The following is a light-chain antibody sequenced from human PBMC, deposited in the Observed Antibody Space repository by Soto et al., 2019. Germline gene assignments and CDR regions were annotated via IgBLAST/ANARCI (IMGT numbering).Light chain of an antibody. V-gene: IGLV1-40*01. J-gene: IGLJ1*01. CDR1: SSNIGAGYE. Sequence: QSVLTQPPSVSEAPGQRVTISCTGSSSNIGAGYEAHWYQQVPGTAPKLLIYENNNRPSGXXXRXSGSKSGTSASLAITGLQAEDEAEYYCQSYDSSLSGYVFGTGTKLTVL. CDR2: ENN. CDR3: QSYDSSLSGYV.